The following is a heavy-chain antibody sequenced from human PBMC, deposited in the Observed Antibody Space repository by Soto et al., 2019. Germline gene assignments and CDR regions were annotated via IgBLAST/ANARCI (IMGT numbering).Heavy chain of an antibody. D-gene: IGHD1-26*01. Sequence: ASVKVSCKASGYTFSSYHIQWVRQAPGQGLEWMGWINTNTGDTNYAQKYQGWATMTRDTSINTAFLQLSRLTSDDTAVYFCARWVGASNWFDPWGQGTLVTVSS. J-gene: IGHJ5*02. CDR2: INTNTGDT. CDR1: GYTFSSYH. V-gene: IGHV1-2*04. CDR3: ARWVGASNWFDP.